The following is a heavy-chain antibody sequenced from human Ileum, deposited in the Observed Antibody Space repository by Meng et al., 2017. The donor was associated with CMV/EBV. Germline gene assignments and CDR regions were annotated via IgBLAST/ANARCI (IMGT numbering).Heavy chain of an antibody. CDR1: GYTFTSYG. V-gene: IGHV1-8*02. D-gene: IGHD1-7*01. CDR3: ARGYNWNSGIRWFDP. Sequence: ASVKVSCKASGYTFTSYGISWVRQAPGQGLEWMGWVIPSSGNTGYAQKFQGRVTMTRDTSISTAYMELSSLKSEDTAVYYCARGYNWNSGIRWFDPWGQGTLVTVSS. CDR2: VIPSSGNT. J-gene: IGHJ5*02.